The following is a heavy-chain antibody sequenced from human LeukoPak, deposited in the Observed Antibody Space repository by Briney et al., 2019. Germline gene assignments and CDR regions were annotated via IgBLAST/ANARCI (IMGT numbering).Heavy chain of an antibody. J-gene: IGHJ4*02. CDR3: ARGQRTANTYYDFWSGYYTDIEFDY. V-gene: IGHV4-39*07. CDR1: GGSISSSSYY. CDR2: IYYSGST. D-gene: IGHD3-3*01. Sequence: SETLSLTCTVSGGSISSSSYYWGWIRQPPGKGLEWIGSIYYSGSTYYNPSLKSRVTISVDKSKNQFSLKLSSVTAADMAVYYCARGQRTANTYYDFWSGYYTDIEFDYWGQGTLVTVSS.